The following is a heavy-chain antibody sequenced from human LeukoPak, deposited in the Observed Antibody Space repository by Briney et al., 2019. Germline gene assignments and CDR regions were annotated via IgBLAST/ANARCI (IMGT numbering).Heavy chain of an antibody. D-gene: IGHD6-19*01. V-gene: IGHV1-2*02. CDR3: ARDGAVAGTAYPEY. CDR2: INPNSGGT. CDR1: GYTFTGYY. J-gene: IGHJ4*02. Sequence: ASVNVSCKASGYTFTGYYMHWVRQAPGQGLEWMGWINPNSGGTNYAQKFQGRVTMTRDTSISTAYMELSRLTSDDAAVYYCARDGAVAGTAYPEYWGQGTLVTVSS.